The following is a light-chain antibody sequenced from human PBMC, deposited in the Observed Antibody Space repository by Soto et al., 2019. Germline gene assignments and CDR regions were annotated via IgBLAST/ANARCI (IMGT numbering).Light chain of an antibody. CDR3: TSYSSISTSYV. CDR1: SSDVGGYNY. V-gene: IGLV2-14*01. Sequence: QSVLTQPASVSGSPGQSITISCTGISSDVGGYNYVSWYQQHPGKAPKLMIYEVSNRPSGVSNRFSGSKSGNTASLTISGLHADAEADYYRTSYSSISTSYVSGHGTQGTV. CDR2: EVS. J-gene: IGLJ1*01.